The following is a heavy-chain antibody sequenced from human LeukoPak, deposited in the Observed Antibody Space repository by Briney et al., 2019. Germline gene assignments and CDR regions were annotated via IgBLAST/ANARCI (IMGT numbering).Heavy chain of an antibody. V-gene: IGHV4-61*02. J-gene: IGHJ4*02. CDR2: VYTRETT. D-gene: IGHD2/OR15-2a*01. CDR3: ARASGRCTTDWAPWMGFDL. Sequence: SETLSLTCKVSGGSIRIGSYYWTWIRQPAGKGLEWIGSVYTRETTNYNSSLKSRVTVSQDTSKNQFSLRLTSVTDAETAVYYCARASGRCTTDWAPWMGFDLWGQGTLVTVSS. CDR1: GGSIRIGSYY.